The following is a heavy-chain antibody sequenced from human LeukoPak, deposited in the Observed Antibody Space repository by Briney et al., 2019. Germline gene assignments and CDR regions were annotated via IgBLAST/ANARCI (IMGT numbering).Heavy chain of an antibody. Sequence: GGSLRLSCAASGFSLDDYSMNWVRQAPGKGLEWISYISRSTNTIYYADSVKGRFTISRDNSKNTLYLQMNSLRAEDTAVYYCAGYDPRFPSGNYYYYGMDVWGQGTTVTVSS. J-gene: IGHJ6*02. V-gene: IGHV3-48*01. CDR3: AGYDPRFPSGNYYYYGMDV. CDR2: ISRSTNTI. D-gene: IGHD1-14*01. CDR1: GFSLDDYS.